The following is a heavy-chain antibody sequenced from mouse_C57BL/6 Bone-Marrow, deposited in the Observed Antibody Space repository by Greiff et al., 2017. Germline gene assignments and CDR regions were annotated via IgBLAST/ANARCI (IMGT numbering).Heavy chain of an antibody. Sequence: EVKLVESGAELVRPGASVKLSCTASGFNIKDDYMHWVKQRPEQGLEWIGWIDPENGDTEYASKFQGKATITADTSSNTAYLQLSSLTSEDTAVYYCTITTVVEEGWFAYWGQGTLVTVSA. CDR1: GFNIKDDY. CDR3: TITTVVEEGWFAY. D-gene: IGHD1-1*01. CDR2: IDPENGDT. V-gene: IGHV14-4*01. J-gene: IGHJ3*01.